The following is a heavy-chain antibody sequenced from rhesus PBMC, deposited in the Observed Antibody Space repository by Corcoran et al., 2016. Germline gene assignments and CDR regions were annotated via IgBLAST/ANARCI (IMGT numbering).Heavy chain of an antibody. Sequence: QVQLQESGPGLVKPSETLFLTCAVYGGSFRRYWWTWIRQSPGKGLEWIGEINGYRGSTNYNPSLQSRVTISQDVSRNQFSLKLTSVTAADTAVYYCASPVRYRFDVWGPGVLVSVSS. CDR3: ASPVRYRFDV. V-gene: IGHV4-80*01. CDR1: GGSFRRYW. CDR2: INGYRGST. J-gene: IGHJ5-1*01.